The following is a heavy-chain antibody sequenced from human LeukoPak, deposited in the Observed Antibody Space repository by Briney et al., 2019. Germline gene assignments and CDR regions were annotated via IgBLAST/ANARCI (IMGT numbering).Heavy chain of an antibody. CDR1: GGSINSSSYY. CDR2: IYYSGST. CDR3: ARDSASYSGSGSDY. D-gene: IGHD3-10*01. J-gene: IGHJ4*02. Sequence: SETLSLTCTVSGGSINSSSYYWGWIRQPPGKGLEWIGSIYYSGSTYYNPSLKSRVTISVDTSKNQFSLKLSSVTAADTAVYYCARDSASYSGSGSDYWGQGTLVTVSS. V-gene: IGHV4-39*07.